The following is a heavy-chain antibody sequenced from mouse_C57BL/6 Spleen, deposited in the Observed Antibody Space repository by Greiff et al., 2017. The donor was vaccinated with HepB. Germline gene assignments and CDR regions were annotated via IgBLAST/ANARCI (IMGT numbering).Heavy chain of an antibody. CDR2: ISYDGSN. Sequence: ESGPGLVKPSQSLSLTCSVTGYSITSGYYWNWIRQFPGNKLEWMGYISYDGSNNYNPSLKNRISITRDTYKNQFFLKLNSVTTEDTATYYCARDYDGYLYYFDYWGQGTTLTVSS. CDR1: GYSITSGYY. D-gene: IGHD2-3*01. J-gene: IGHJ2*01. V-gene: IGHV3-6*01. CDR3: ARDYDGYLYYFDY.